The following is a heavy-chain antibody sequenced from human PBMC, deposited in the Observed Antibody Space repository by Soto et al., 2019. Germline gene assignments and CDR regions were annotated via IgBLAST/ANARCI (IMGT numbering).Heavy chain of an antibody. J-gene: IGHJ5*02. CDR3: ARSVSGQLRDWFDP. Sequence: ASVKVSCKASGYTFTGYYMHWVRQAPGQGLEWMGWINPNSGGTNYAQKFQGRVTMTRDTSISTAYMELSRLRSDDTAVYYCARSVSGQLRDWFDPWGQGTLVTVSS. CDR1: GYTFTGYY. CDR2: INPNSGGT. V-gene: IGHV1-2*02. D-gene: IGHD2-2*01.